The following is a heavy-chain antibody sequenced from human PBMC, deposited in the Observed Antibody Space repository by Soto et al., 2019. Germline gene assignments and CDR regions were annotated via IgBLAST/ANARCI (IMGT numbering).Heavy chain of an antibody. V-gene: IGHV3-53*02. CDR3: ARGSERANFDY. Sequence: EVQLVETGGGLIQPGGSLRLSCAASGVSVSSNYMSWVRQDPRKGLEWVSIIYSGGDTYYADSVKGRFTISRDNSKNTLYLQMNSLRAEDTAVYYCARGSERANFDYWGQGTLVTVSS. CDR1: GVSVSSNY. CDR2: IYSGGDT. D-gene: IGHD1-1*01. J-gene: IGHJ4*02.